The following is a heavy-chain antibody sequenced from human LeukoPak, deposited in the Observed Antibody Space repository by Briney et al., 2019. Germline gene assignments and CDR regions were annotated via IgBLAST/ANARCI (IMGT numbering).Heavy chain of an antibody. V-gene: IGHV3-30*02. D-gene: IGHD2-15*01. J-gene: IGHJ4*02. CDR3: AKDVQDIVVVVAAFWSHGGPDY. CDR1: GFTFSSYG. CDR2: IRYDGSNK. Sequence: GGSLRLSCAASGFTFSSYGMHWVRQAPGKGLEWVAFIRYDGSNKYYADSVKGRFTISRDNSKNTLYLQMNSLRAEDTAVYYCAKDVQDIVVVVAAFWSHGGPDYWGQGTLVTVSS.